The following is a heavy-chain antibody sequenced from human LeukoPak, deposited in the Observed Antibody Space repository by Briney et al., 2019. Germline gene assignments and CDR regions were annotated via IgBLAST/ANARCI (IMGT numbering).Heavy chain of an antibody. CDR3: ARDKRGGYSGYDYSSGMDV. D-gene: IGHD5-12*01. J-gene: IGHJ6*04. CDR2: ISSSSSYI. Sequence: GGSLRLSCAASGFTFSSYSMNWVRQAPGKGLEWVSSISSSSSYIYYADSVKGRFTISRDNAKNSLYLQMNSLRAEDTAVYYCARDKRGGYSGYDYSSGMDVWGKGTTVTVSP. V-gene: IGHV3-21*01. CDR1: GFTFSSYS.